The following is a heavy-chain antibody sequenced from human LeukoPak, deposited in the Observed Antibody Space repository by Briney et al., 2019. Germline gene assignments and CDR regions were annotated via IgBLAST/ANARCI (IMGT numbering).Heavy chain of an antibody. J-gene: IGHJ4*02. D-gene: IGHD4-17*01. CDR3: ARRSYSSVTRDY. CDR1: GFTFSGSA. V-gene: IGHV3-73*01. CDR2: IRSETNNYAT. Sequence: GGSLRLXCAASGFTFSGSAMHWVRQASGKGLEWVGRIRSETNNYATAYAASVKGRLTISRDDSKNTAYLQMNSLKTEDTAVYYCARRSYSSVTRDYWGQGTLVTVSS.